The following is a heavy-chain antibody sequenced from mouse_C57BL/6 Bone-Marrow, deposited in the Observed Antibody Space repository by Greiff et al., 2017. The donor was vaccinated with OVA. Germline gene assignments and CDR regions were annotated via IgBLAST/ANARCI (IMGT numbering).Heavy chain of an antibody. J-gene: IGHJ3*01. Sequence: QVQLKQPGAELVRPGTSVKLSCKASGYTFTSYWMHWVKQRPGQGLEWIGVIDPSDSYTNYNQKFKGKATLTVDTSSSTAYMQLSSLTSEDSAVYYCLMVTRGWFAYWGQGTLVTVSA. CDR2: IDPSDSYT. CDR1: GYTFTSYW. D-gene: IGHD2-2*01. CDR3: LMVTRGWFAY. V-gene: IGHV1-59*01.